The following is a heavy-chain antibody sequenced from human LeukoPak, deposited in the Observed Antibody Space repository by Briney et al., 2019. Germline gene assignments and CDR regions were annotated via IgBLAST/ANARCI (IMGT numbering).Heavy chain of an antibody. CDR1: GFTFSSYA. D-gene: IGHD4-23*01. CDR3: AKDLGGRAVDVGPSFDY. V-gene: IGHV3-23*01. CDR2: ISGSGGST. J-gene: IGHJ4*02. Sequence: GGSLGLSCAASGFTFSSYAMSWVRQAPGKGLEWVSAISGSGGSTYYADSVKGRFTISRDNSKNTLYLQMNSLRAEDTAVYYCAKDLGGRAVDVGPSFDYWGQGTLVTVSS.